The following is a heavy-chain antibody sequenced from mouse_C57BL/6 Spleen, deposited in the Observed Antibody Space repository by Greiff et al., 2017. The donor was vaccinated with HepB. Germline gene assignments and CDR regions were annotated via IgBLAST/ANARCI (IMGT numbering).Heavy chain of an antibody. V-gene: IGHV1-18*01. D-gene: IGHD1-1*02. CDR2: INPNNGGT. Sequence: EVQLQQSGPELVKPGASVKIPCKASGYTFTDYNMDWVKQSHGKSLEWIGDINPNNGGTNYNQKFKGKATLTVEKSSSTAYMELRSLTPEDTAVYYCERNENYANCLRHWYFDVWGTGTTVTVSS. CDR1: GYTFTDYN. J-gene: IGHJ1*03. CDR3: ERNENYANCLRHWYFDV.